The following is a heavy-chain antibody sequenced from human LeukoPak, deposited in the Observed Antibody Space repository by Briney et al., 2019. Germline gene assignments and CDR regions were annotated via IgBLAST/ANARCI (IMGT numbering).Heavy chain of an antibody. D-gene: IGHD2-2*01. CDR1: GGSISSYY. CDR3: ARIRYCSSTSCYADRWRGRSSDYYYYYGMDV. CDR2: IYYSGSP. V-gene: IGHV4-59*01. J-gene: IGHJ6*02. Sequence: SETLSLTCTVSGGSISSYYWRWIRQPPGKGLEWIGYIYYSGSPNYNPSLKSRVPISVDTSKNQCSLKLSSVTAADTAVYYCARIRYCSSTSCYADRWRGRSSDYYYYYGMDVWGQGTTVTVSS.